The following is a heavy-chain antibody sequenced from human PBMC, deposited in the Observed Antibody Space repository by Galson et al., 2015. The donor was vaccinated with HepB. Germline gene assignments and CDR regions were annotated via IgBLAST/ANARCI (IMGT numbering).Heavy chain of an antibody. V-gene: IGHV1-69*02. CDR1: GGTFNSYI. J-gene: IGHJ4*02. CDR2: IIPVFNVT. D-gene: IGHD1-1*01. CDR3: ATPLTHDEFGY. Sequence: SVKVSCKASGGTFNSYIIHWVRQTPGQGLEWMGRIIPVFNVTSYAQKFQGRVTMTADRSTSTGYMELSSLRSDDTALYYCATPLTHDEFGYWGQGTLVTVSS.